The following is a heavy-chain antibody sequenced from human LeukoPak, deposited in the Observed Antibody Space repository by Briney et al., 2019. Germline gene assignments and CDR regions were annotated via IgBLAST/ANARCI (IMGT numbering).Heavy chain of an antibody. J-gene: IGHJ4*02. CDR3: ATTTAQQLVTYYFDY. Sequence: ASVKVSCKASGYTFTSYYMHWVRQAPGRGLEWMGIINPSGGSTSYAQKFQGRVTMTRDTSTSTVYMELSSLRSEDTAVYYCATTTAQQLVTYYFDYWGQGTLVTVSS. V-gene: IGHV1-46*01. D-gene: IGHD6-13*01. CDR1: GYTFTSYY. CDR2: INPSGGST.